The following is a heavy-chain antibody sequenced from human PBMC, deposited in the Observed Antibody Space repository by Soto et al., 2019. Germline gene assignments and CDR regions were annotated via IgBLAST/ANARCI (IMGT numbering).Heavy chain of an antibody. CDR2: IYYSGST. D-gene: IGHD3-9*01. Sequence: PSETLSLTCTVSGGSISSYYWSWIRQPPGKGLEWIGYIYYSGSTNSDPSLKSRVTISVDTSKNQFSLKLSSVTAADTAVYYCARLLTGYHSVFTAFDIWGQGTMVTVSS. J-gene: IGHJ3*02. CDR1: GGSISSYY. CDR3: ARLLTGYHSVFTAFDI. V-gene: IGHV4-59*01.